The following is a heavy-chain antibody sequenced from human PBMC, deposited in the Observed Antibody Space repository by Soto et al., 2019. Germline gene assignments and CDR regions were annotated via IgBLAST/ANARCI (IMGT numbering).Heavy chain of an antibody. CDR2: IYYSGST. CDR3: ARAGDDSDYSFDF. V-gene: IGHV4-31*03. Sequence: SETLSLTCTVSGGSISSVGYYWSWIRQHPGKGLEWFGYIYYSGSTYYNPSLKSRVSISVDTSKNQFSLKLSSVTAADTAVYYCARAGDDSDYSFDFWGQVTLVTVSS. D-gene: IGHD4-17*01. CDR1: GGSISSVGYY. J-gene: IGHJ4*02.